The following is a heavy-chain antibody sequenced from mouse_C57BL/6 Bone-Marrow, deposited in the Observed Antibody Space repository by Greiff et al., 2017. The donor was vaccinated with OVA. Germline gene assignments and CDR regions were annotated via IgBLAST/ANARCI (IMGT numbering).Heavy chain of an antibody. CDR1: GFTFSDYY. V-gene: IGHV5-16*01. J-gene: IGHJ2*01. D-gene: IGHD3-1*01. CDR3: ARVPSAGNFDY. CDR2: INYDGSST. Sequence: EVKLEESEGGLVQPGRSMKLSCTASGFTFSDYYMAWVRQVPEKGLEWVANINYDGSSTYYLDSLKSRFIISRDNAKNILYLQMSSLKSEDTATYYCARVPSAGNFDYWGQGTTLTVSS.